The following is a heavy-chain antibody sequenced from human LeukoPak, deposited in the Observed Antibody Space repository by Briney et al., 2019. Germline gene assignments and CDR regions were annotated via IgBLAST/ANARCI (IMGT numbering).Heavy chain of an antibody. D-gene: IGHD6-6*01. V-gene: IGHV1-2*02. J-gene: IGHJ5*02. Sequence: ASVTVSFKASGYTFTGYLIHWERQAPGQGLEWMGWINPNSGVTNYAQKFQGRVTMTRDTALSAAYVELSSLRSEDTAVYYCARGQRYSSSSRSGFDPWGQGTLVTVSS. CDR3: ARGQRYSSSSRSGFDP. CDR2: INPNSGVT. CDR1: GYTFTGYL.